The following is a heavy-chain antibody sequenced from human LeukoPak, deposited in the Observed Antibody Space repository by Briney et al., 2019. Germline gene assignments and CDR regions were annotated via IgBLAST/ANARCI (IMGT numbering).Heavy chain of an antibody. J-gene: IGHJ4*02. CDR3: ATFGVIVGNNYLDY. D-gene: IGHD3-3*01. CDR1: GFIFRSYA. CDR2: ITANGDRT. V-gene: IGHV3-23*01. Sequence: GGSLRLSCVGSGFIFRSYAMTWVRQAPGKGLDWVSSITANGDRTYYADSVKGRFTISRDNSRNTLYLQMSSLRAEDTALYYCATFGVIVGNNYLDYWGQGALVAVSS.